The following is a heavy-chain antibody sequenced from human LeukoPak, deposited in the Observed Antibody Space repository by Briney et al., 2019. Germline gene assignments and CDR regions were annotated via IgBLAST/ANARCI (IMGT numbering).Heavy chain of an antibody. V-gene: IGHV1-2*02. J-gene: IGHJ3*02. Sequence: ASVKVSCKASGYTFTSYYMHWVRQAPGQGLEWMGWINPNSGGTNYAQKFQGRVTMTRDTSISTAYMELSRLRSDDTAVYYCATPSGGKHAFDIWGQGTMVTVSS. CDR3: ATPSGGKHAFDI. CDR2: INPNSGGT. CDR1: GYTFTSYY. D-gene: IGHD4-23*01.